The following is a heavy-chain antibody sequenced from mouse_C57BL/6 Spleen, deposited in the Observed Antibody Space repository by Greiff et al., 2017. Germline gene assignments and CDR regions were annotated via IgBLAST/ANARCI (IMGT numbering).Heavy chain of an antibody. J-gene: IGHJ1*03. CDR1: GYTFTSYT. D-gene: IGHD1-1*01. V-gene: IGHV1-4*01. CDR3: ARNLYYGSSYWYVDV. Sequence: QVQLQQSGAELVRPGASVKMSCKASGYTFTSYTMHWVNQRPGQGLEWIGYINPSSGYTKYNQKFKDKATLTADKSSSTAYMQLSSLTSEDSAVYDCARNLYYGSSYWYVDVWGTGTTVTVSS. CDR2: INPSSGYT.